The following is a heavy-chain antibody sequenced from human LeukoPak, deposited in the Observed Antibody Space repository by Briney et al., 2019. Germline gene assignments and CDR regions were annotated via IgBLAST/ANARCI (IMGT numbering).Heavy chain of an antibody. J-gene: IGHJ2*01. V-gene: IGHV1-2*02. CDR1: GYTFTGYY. CDR2: INPNSGGT. CDR3: ARATEYFDL. Sequence: ASVTVSCKASGYTFTGYYMHWVRQAPGQGLEWMGWINPNSGGTNYAQKFQGRVTMTRDTSISTAYMELSRLGSDDTAVYYCARATEYFDLWGRGTLVTVSS.